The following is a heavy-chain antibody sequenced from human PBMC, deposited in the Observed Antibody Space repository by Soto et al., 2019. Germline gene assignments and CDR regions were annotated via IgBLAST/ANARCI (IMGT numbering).Heavy chain of an antibody. J-gene: IGHJ5*02. D-gene: IGHD6-19*01. Sequence: QMQLQESGPGLVKPSETLSLTCAVSSASIITEQRWTWVRQPPGKGLEWIGEIHHSGSTNNNPSLRSRVTMPVDKSKNQFSLNLNSVTAADTALYYCARSFGWYAIDPWGQGTLVIVSS. CDR2: IHHSGST. CDR3: ARSFGWYAIDP. CDR1: SASIITEQR. V-gene: IGHV4-4*02.